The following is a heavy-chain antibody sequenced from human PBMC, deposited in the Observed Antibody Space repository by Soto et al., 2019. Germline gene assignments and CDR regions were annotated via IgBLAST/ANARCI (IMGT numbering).Heavy chain of an antibody. CDR3: ARGLVVITLNNWFDP. D-gene: IGHD3-22*01. CDR1: GGSVSSGSYY. J-gene: IGHJ5*02. CDR2: IYYSGST. V-gene: IGHV4-61*01. Sequence: PSETLSLTCTVSGGSVSSGSYYWSWIRQPPGKGLEWIGYIYYSGSTNYNPSLKSRVTISVDTSKNQFSLKLSSVTAADTAVYYCARGLVVITLNNWFDPWGQGTLVTVSS.